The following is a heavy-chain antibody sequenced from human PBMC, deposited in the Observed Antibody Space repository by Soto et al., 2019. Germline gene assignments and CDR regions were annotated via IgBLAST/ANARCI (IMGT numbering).Heavy chain of an antibody. V-gene: IGHV5-51*01. D-gene: IGHD5-12*01. J-gene: IGHJ4*02. CDR3: ARQWHFNY. CDR1: GYSFSAYW. CDR2: NTXLEPDT. Sequence: XSLKISCKASGYSFSAYWIGWVRQMPGKGMACXGMNTXLEPDTTYTPXXHGKVTIXXXKSISTAYPQCHRLKASDTAMYYCARQWHFNYWGQGTLATAPS.